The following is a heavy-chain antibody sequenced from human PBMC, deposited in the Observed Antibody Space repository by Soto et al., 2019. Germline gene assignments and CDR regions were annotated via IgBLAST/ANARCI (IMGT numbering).Heavy chain of an antibody. CDR2: VDYSGTA. J-gene: IGHJ4*02. D-gene: IGHD1-20*01. CDR1: SGSISVTNVF. Sequence: SETLSLTCTVSSGSISVTNVFWGWVRQPPGKGLEWIGNVDYSGTAYFRPSLATRVTFHVDTSKNQFSLTLYSVTAADTAVYYCARITGRHLDYWGQGILVTVSS. V-gene: IGHV4-39*01. CDR3: ARITGRHLDY.